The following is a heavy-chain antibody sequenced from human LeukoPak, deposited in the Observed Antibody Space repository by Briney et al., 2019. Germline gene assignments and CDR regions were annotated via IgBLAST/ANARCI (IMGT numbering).Heavy chain of an antibody. CDR2: ISGSGGST. CDR3: ARRRYTYGGEFDY. J-gene: IGHJ4*02. Sequence: GGSLRLSCAASGFTFSSYGMSWVRQAPGKGLEWVSAISGSGGSTYYADSVKGRFTLSRDDSKNTLYLQMNSLRVDDTAVYYCARRRYTYGGEFDYWGQGTLVTVSS. D-gene: IGHD5-18*01. V-gene: IGHV3-23*01. CDR1: GFTFSSYG.